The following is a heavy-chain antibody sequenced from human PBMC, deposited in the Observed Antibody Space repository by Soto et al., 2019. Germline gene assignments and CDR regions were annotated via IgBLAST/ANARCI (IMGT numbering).Heavy chain of an antibody. D-gene: IGHD4-17*01. Sequence: PGGSLRLSCAASGFTFSSYAMHWVRQAPGKGLEWVAVISYDGSNKYYADSVKGRFTISRDNSKNTLYLQMNSLRAEDTAVYYCARESYGDPLIDYWGQGTLVTVSS. CDR2: ISYDGSNK. CDR1: GFTFSSYA. V-gene: IGHV3-30-3*01. CDR3: ARESYGDPLIDY. J-gene: IGHJ4*02.